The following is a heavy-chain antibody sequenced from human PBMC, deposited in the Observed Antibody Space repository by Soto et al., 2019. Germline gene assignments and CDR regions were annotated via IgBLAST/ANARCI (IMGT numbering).Heavy chain of an antibody. D-gene: IGHD2-15*01. V-gene: IGHV4-31*03. Sequence: SETLYLTCTVSDGSIVSGGYSWTGIRQHPGKGLEWIGYIYNSGSTYYNASLKSRVTISADTSRNQFSLQMNSVTAADTAVYYCARVPGWWGQGTMVTVSS. CDR1: DGSIVSGGYS. CDR2: IYNSGST. CDR3: ARVPGW. J-gene: IGHJ3*01.